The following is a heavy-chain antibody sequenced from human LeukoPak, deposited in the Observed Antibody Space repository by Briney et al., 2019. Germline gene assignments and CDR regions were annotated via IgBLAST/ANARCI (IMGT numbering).Heavy chain of an antibody. Sequence: PGGTLRLSCVASGFTFSSYGMSWVRQAPGKGLDWVSSISSSHNNIYYADSVKGRFSISRDNAKNSLFLQMNSLRAEDTAVYYCVRDRSPGYFDYWGQGTLVTVSS. D-gene: IGHD3-10*01. J-gene: IGHJ4*02. V-gene: IGHV3-21*01. CDR3: VRDRSPGYFDY. CDR2: ISSSHNNI. CDR1: GFTFSSYG.